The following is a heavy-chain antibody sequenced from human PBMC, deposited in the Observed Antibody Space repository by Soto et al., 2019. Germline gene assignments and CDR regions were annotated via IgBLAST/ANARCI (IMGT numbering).Heavy chain of an antibody. CDR3: ARDKETVTTIPYFDY. J-gene: IGHJ4*02. D-gene: IGHD4-4*01. V-gene: IGHV3-30-3*01. CDR2: ISYDGSNK. CDR1: GFTFSSYA. Sequence: GGSLRLSCAASGFTFSSYAMHWVRQAPGTGLEWVAVISYDGSNKYYADSVKGRFTISRDNSKNTLYLQMNSLRAEDTAVYYCARDKETVTTIPYFDYWGQGTLVTVSS.